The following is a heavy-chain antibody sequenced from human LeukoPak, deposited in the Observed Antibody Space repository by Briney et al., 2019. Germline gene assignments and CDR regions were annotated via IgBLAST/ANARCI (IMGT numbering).Heavy chain of an antibody. CDR1: GGSISSGSYH. CDR3: ARLTPYGDCYFDN. D-gene: IGHD4-17*01. Sequence: SQTLSLTCSVSGGSISSGSYHWSWIRQPAGKGLEWIGRIYVGGSTSYNPSLKRRVTISADTSKNQFSLKVTSVTAADTAVYFCARLTPYGDCYFDNWGQGMSVTVSP. CDR2: IYVGGST. V-gene: IGHV4-61*02. J-gene: IGHJ4*02.